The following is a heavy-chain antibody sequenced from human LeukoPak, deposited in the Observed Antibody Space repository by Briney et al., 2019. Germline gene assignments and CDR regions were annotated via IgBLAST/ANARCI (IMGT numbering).Heavy chain of an antibody. CDR3: ASSMAAGWFDP. D-gene: IGHD2/OR15-2a*01. CDR1: GGSINTYY. Sequence: SETLSLTCTVSGGSINTYYWSWVRQPPGKGLEWIGYIYYSGSTNYNPSLKSRVTISVDTSKNQFSLKLSSVTAADTAVYYCASSMAAGWFDPWGQGTLVTVSS. J-gene: IGHJ5*02. V-gene: IGHV4-59*01. CDR2: IYYSGST.